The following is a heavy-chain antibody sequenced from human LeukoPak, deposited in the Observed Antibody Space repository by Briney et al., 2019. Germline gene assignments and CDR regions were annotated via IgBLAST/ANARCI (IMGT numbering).Heavy chain of an antibody. CDR2: IIPIFGTA. Sequence: ASVKVSCKASGGTFSSYAISWVRQAPVLGHEWMRGIIPIFGTANYAQKFQGRVTITADESTSTAYMELSSLRSEDTAVYYCARGSYDSSGYYFDYWGQGTLVTVSS. V-gene: IGHV1-69*13. CDR1: GGTFSSYA. J-gene: IGHJ4*02. D-gene: IGHD3-22*01. CDR3: ARGSYDSSGYYFDY.